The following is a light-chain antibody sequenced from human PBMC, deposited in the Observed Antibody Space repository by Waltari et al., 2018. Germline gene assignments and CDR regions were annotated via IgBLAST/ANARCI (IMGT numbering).Light chain of an antibody. CDR2: KAS. V-gene: IGKV1-5*03. J-gene: IGKJ1*01. CDR3: QQYNGR. CDR1: QSISNL. Sequence: DIQMTQSPSTLSASVGDRVTITCRASQSISNLLAWYQQKPGKAPKYLISKASNLESGVTSRFSGSGSGTEFTLTISSLQPDDFASYYCQQYNGRFGQGTKVEMK.